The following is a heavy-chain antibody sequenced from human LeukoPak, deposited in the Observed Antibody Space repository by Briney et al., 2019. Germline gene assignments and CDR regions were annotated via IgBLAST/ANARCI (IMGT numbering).Heavy chain of an antibody. V-gene: IGHV4-59*12. D-gene: IGHD3-3*01. CDR3: ARGTYYDFWSGYHFDY. CDR2: IYYSGST. CDR1: GGSISSYY. J-gene: IGHJ4*02. Sequence: PSETLSLTCTVSGGSISSYYWSWIRQPPGKGLEWIGYIYYSGSTNYNPSLKSRVTISVDTSKNQFSLKLSSVTAADTAVYYCARGTYYDFWSGYHFDYWGQGTLVTVSS.